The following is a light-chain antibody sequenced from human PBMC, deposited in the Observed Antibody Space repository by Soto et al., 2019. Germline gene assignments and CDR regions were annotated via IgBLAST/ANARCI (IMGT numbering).Light chain of an antibody. CDR1: QSISSNS. CDR2: GAS. J-gene: IGKJ5*01. V-gene: IGKV3-20*01. CDR3: QQYGSSIT. Sequence: MVLTQSPGTLSLSPGERATLSCRASQSISSNSLAWYQQKPGQAPRLFIYGASSRATGIPDRFIGSGSGTHFTLTISRLEPEDVAVYYCQQYGSSITFGQGTRLEIK.